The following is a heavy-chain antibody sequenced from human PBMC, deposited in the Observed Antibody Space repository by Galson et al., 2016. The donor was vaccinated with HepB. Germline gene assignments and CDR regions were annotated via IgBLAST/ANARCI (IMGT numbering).Heavy chain of an antibody. J-gene: IGHJ4*02. V-gene: IGHV1-69*06. Sequence: SVKVSCKASEGTFSSYTITWVRQAPGQGLEWMGGIIPMFGTANYAQKLQGRVTITADKSTSTAYMELSGLRSEDTAVYYCARDRPSHAQYYFDYWGQGTLVTVSS. CDR3: ARDRPSHAQYYFDY. CDR1: EGTFSSYT. CDR2: IIPMFGTA.